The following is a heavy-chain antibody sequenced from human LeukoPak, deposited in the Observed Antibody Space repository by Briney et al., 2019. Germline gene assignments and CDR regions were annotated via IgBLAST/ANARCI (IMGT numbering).Heavy chain of an antibody. J-gene: IGHJ5*02. V-gene: IGHV3-23*01. D-gene: IGHD1-7*01. CDR3: AKDPSRNYVAWFDP. Sequence: PGGALRLSWAASGFHFNRFAMSWVRQAPGKGLEGVSAISGCGGSTYYADSVKGRCTIPRDNSKNPLYLQMNSLRAEGTGVFFFAKDPSRNYVAWFDPWGQGAPVTVSP. CDR1: GFHFNRFA. CDR2: ISGCGGST.